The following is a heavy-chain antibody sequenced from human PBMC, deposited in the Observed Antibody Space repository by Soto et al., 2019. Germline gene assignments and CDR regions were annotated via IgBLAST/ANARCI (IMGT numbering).Heavy chain of an antibody. D-gene: IGHD2-21*02. CDR3: AKDSKSRLREFDY. V-gene: IGHV3-30*18. CDR2: ISYDGSNK. CDR1: GFTFSSYG. Sequence: GGSLRLSCAASGFTFSSYGMHWVCQAPGKGLEWVAVISYDGSNKYYADSVKGRFTISRDNSKNTLYLQMNSLRAEDTAVYYCAKDSKSRLREFDYWGQGTLVTVSS. J-gene: IGHJ4*02.